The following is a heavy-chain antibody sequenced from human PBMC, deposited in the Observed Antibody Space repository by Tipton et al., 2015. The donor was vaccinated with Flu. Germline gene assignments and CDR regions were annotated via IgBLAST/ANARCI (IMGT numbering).Heavy chain of an antibody. CDR1: GGSFSGYY. D-gene: IGHD3-16*02. CDR2: INHSGST. CDR3: AKQGVLYDYIWGRYRERYYFDY. Sequence: TLSLTCAVYGGSFSGYYWSWIRKPPGKGLEWIGEINHSGSTNYNPSLKSRVTISVDTSKNQFSLKLSSVTAADTAVYYCAKQGVLYDYIWGRYRERYYFDYWGQRTLVSVSS. J-gene: IGHJ4*02. V-gene: IGHV4-34*01.